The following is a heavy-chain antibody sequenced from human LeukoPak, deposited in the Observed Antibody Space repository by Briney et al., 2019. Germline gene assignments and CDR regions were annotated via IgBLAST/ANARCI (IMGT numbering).Heavy chain of an antibody. J-gene: IGHJ4*02. V-gene: IGHV3-21*01. Sequence: GGSLRLSCAASGFTFSSYSMNWVSQAPGKGLEWVSSISSSSSYIYYADSVKGRFTISRDNAKNSLYLQMNSLRAEDTAVYYCARDGGKLRFLEWSHENFDYWGQGTLVTVSS. CDR1: GFTFSSYS. D-gene: IGHD3-3*01. CDR3: ARDGGKLRFLEWSHENFDY. CDR2: ISSSSSYI.